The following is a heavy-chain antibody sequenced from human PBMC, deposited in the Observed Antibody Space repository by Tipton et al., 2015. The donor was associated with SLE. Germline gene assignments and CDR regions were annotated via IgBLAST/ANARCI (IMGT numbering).Heavy chain of an antibody. D-gene: IGHD6-13*01. J-gene: IGHJ6*03. V-gene: IGHV3-7*03. CDR3: ARVASGRGNYYYYMDV. CDR2: IKQDGSVT. CDR1: GFNFNEYW. Sequence: SLRLSCAASGFNFNEYWMNWVRQAPGKGLEWVANIKQDGSVTFHVDSVKGRFTISRDNAEKSLYLQINSLRVEDTALYHCARVASGRGNYYYYMDVWGKGTTVTVSS.